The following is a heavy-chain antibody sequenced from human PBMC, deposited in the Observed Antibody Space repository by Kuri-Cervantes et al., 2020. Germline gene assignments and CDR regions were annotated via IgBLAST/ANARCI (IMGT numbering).Heavy chain of an antibody. D-gene: IGHD3-22*01. J-gene: IGHJ3*01. V-gene: IGHV4-59*01. CDR2: IYYSGIT. Sequence: SETLSLTCTVSGVSIRTYYWSWIRQPPGKGLEWIGYIYYSGITNYVPSLKSRVTISVDTSKNQFSLKVSPVSAADTAVYYCARSVVVITNDAFDFWGRGTMVTVSS. CDR3: ARSVVVITNDAFDF. CDR1: GVSIRTYY.